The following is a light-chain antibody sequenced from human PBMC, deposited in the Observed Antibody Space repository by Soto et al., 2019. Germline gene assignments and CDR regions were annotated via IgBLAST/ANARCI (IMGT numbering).Light chain of an antibody. V-gene: IGKV3-15*01. CDR3: QQYNNWPLWT. Sequence: VMTQSPATLSLSPGDSATLSCRASQSVSSNLAWYQQKPGQAPRLLIYGAYTRATGIPARFSGSGSGTEFTLTISSLQSEDFAVYYCQQYNNWPLWTCGQGTKVDIK. J-gene: IGKJ1*01. CDR2: GAY. CDR1: QSVSSN.